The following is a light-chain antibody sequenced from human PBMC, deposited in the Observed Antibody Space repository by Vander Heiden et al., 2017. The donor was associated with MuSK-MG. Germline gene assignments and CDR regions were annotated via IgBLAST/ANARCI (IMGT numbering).Light chain of an antibody. V-gene: IGLV2-8*01. CDR3: SSYAGSSSFVV. CDR2: DVS. CDR1: SSDVGGYNY. J-gene: IGLJ2*01. Sequence: TGTSSDVGGYNYVSWYQQHPGKAPKLMIYDVSKRPSGVPDRFSGSKSGNTASLTVSELQAEDEADYYCSSYAGSSSFVVFGGGTKLTVL.